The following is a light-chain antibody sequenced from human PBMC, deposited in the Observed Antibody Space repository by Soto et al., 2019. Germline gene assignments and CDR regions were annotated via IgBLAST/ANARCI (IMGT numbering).Light chain of an antibody. CDR3: QQYNNWPPLT. J-gene: IGKJ4*01. CDR1: QGISSY. CDR2: AAS. V-gene: IGKV1-9*01. Sequence: IQLTQSPSSLSASVGDRVTITCRASQGISSYLGWYQQKPGKAPNLLIYAASTLQSGVPSRFSGGGSGTEFTLTISSLQSEDFAVYSCQQYNNWPPLTFGGGTKVDIK.